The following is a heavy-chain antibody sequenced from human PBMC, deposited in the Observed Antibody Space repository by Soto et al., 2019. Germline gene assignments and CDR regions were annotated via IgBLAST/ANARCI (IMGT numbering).Heavy chain of an antibody. Sequence: PGGSLRLSCGVSGFPFAPSTMSWVRQAPGKGLEWVSTISVSVGSTYSADSVQGRLTVSSDISDNTLFLRMTSLTADDTAVYFCAKRDVPHSTSNAYFYDHWGRGVLVTVSS. CDR1: GFPFAPST. CDR3: AKRDVPHSTSNAYFYDH. J-gene: IGHJ4*02. CDR2: ISVSVGST. V-gene: IGHV3-23*01. D-gene: IGHD2-21*02.